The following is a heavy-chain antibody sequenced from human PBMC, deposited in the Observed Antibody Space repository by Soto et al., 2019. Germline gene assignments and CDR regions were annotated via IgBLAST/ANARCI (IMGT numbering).Heavy chain of an antibody. CDR1: GGSISSSSYY. Sequence: QLQLQESGAGLVKPSETLSLTCTVSGGSISSSSYYWGWIRQPPGKGLEWIGSIYYSGSTYDNPSLKSRVTISVDTSKNQFSLKLSSVTAADTAVYYCASTYYDFWSGYYPHYYYGMDVWGQGTTVTVSS. V-gene: IGHV4-39*01. J-gene: IGHJ6*02. CDR3: ASTYYDFWSGYYPHYYYGMDV. D-gene: IGHD3-3*01. CDR2: IYYSGST.